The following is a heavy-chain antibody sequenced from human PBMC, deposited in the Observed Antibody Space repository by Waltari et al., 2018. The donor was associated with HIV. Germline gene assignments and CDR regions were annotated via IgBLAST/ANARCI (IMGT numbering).Heavy chain of an antibody. CDR1: GYRLIELS. CDR2: FDPENEET. J-gene: IGHJ4*02. D-gene: IGHD3-22*01. Sequence: QVQLVQSGGEVKKPGASVKVSCKVSGYRLIELSMHWVRQAPGKGLEWMGGFDPENEETIYEQKFQGRVTMTEDTSTDTAYMELSSLKSEDTAVYYCVTGYDTSGQSPTMGDYWGQGTLVTVSS. V-gene: IGHV1-24*01. CDR3: VTGYDTSGQSPTMGDY.